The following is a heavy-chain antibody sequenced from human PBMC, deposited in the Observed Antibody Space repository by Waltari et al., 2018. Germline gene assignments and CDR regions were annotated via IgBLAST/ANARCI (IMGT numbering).Heavy chain of an antibody. CDR3: ARDPPDGYTYFDY. J-gene: IGHJ4*02. D-gene: IGHD3-16*01. CDR2: TYYRSRWYN. CDR1: GDSVSSKTAA. V-gene: IGHV6-1*01. Sequence: QVPLQQSGQGLVKRSQTLSLTCAISGDSVSSKTAAWNWIRQSPSRGLEWLGRTYYRSRWYNNYAVSVKSRITINQDTSRNQFSLQLISVTPEDTAVYYCARDPPDGYTYFDYWGQGTLVTVSS.